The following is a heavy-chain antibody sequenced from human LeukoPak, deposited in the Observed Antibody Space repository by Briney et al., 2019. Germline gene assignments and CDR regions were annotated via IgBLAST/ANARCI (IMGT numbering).Heavy chain of an antibody. CDR3: ARVWSGWYEIDY. Sequence: GGSVRLSGAASAFTGSSNYMRWLRQAPGKGLEWGSVTYSGGSTYYADSVKGRFTISSDNANNTLYLQMNSLRAEDTAVYYCARVWSGWYEIDYWGQGTLVTVSS. CDR2: TYSGGST. J-gene: IGHJ4*02. CDR1: AFTGSSNY. V-gene: IGHV3-66*02. D-gene: IGHD3-3*01.